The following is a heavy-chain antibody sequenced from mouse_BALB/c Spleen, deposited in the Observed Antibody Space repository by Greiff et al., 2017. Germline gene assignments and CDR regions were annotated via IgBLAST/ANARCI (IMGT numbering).Heavy chain of an antibody. D-gene: IGHD3-2*01. Sequence: EVQLVESGGGLVKPGGSLKLSCAASGFTFSSYAMSWVRQSPEKRLEWVAEISSGGSYTYYPDTVTGRFTISRDNAKNTLYLEMSSLRSEDTAMYYCAREDSSGFDYWGQGTTLTVSS. CDR3: AREDSSGFDY. J-gene: IGHJ2*01. CDR1: GFTFSSYA. V-gene: IGHV5-9-4*01. CDR2: ISSGGSYT.